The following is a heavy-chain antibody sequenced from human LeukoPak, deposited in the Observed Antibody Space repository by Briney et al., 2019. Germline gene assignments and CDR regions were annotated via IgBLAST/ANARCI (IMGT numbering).Heavy chain of an antibody. Sequence: GGSLRLSCAASGLTFSSYGMHWVRQAPGKGLEWVAFIRYDGSNKYYADSVKGRFTISRDNSKNTLYLQMNSLRAEDTAVYYCAKDMKVVVPAAVGYWGQGTLVTVSS. CDR3: AKDMKVVVPAAVGY. V-gene: IGHV3-30*02. D-gene: IGHD2-2*01. CDR1: GLTFSSYG. CDR2: IRYDGSNK. J-gene: IGHJ4*02.